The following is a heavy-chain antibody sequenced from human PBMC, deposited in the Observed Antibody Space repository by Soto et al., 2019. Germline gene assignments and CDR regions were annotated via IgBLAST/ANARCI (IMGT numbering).Heavy chain of an antibody. Sequence: PSETLSLTCTVSGGPISDYFWSWIRQPPEKGLEWIGYIYYSGTTNYNPSLHSRVTISVDTSTNQFSLKLSSVTAADTAVYYCARGPIISDSYNCFDPWGQGALVTVSS. D-gene: IGHD2-21*01. CDR3: ARGPIISDSYNCFDP. CDR1: GGPISDYF. J-gene: IGHJ5*02. CDR2: IYYSGTT. V-gene: IGHV4-59*01.